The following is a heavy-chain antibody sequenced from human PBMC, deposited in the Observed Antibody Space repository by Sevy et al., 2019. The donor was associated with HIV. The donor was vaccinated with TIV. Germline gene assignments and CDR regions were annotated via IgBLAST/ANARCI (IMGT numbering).Heavy chain of an antibody. CDR3: ARENTMIEEPGWFDP. V-gene: IGHV3-11*01. J-gene: IGHJ5*02. Sequence: GGSLRLSCAASGFTFSDYYMSWIRQAPGKGLEWVSYIDRSGSTINYADSVKGRSTISRDNAKKSVYLQINSLRAEDTAVYYCARENTMIEEPGWFDPWGQGTLVTVSS. CDR1: GFTFSDYY. D-gene: IGHD3-22*01. CDR2: IDRSGSTI.